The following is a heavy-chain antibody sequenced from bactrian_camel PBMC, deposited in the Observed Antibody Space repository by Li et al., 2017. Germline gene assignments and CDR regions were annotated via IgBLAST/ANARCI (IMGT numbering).Heavy chain of an antibody. Sequence: HVQLVESGGGLVQPGGSLRLSCAASGFTFTNNWMHWVRQAPGKGLEWVSTVNSGGDATRYADSVKGRFTISKDNAKSTLYLEMKSLKPEDTAVYFCTAVSGHWGQGTQVTVS. V-gene: IGHV3S26*01. J-gene: IGHJ4*01. CDR1: GFTFTNNW. D-gene: IGHD6*01. CDR2: VNSGGDAT. CDR3: TAVSGH.